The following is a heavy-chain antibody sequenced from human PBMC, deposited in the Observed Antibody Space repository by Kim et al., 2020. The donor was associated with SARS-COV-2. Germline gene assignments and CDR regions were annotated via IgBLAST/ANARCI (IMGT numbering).Heavy chain of an antibody. CDR1: GYSFTSYW. J-gene: IGHJ6*02. V-gene: IGHV5-10-1*01. D-gene: IGHD2-15*01. CDR2: IDPSDSYT. CDR3: ARGSWGYYYYYYGMDV. Sequence: GESQKISCKGSGYSFTSYWISWVRQMPGKGLEWMGRIDPSDSYTNYSPSFQGHVTISADKSISTAYLQWSSLKASDTAMYYCARGSWGYYYYYYGMDVWGQGTTVTVSS.